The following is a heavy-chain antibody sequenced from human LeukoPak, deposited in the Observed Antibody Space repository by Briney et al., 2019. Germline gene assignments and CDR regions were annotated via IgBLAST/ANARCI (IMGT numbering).Heavy chain of an antibody. CDR3: AKSLGVGGYTRYKGFDQ. CDR1: GFTFSSYA. V-gene: IGHV3-23*01. Sequence: GGTLRLSCAASGFTFSSYAMNWVRQAPGKGLEWVSSISNSDGSTYYADFVKGRFTISRDNSKNTLHLQMNSLRAEDTAVYYCAKSLGVGGYTRYKGFDQWGQGTLVTVSS. J-gene: IGHJ4*02. CDR2: ISNSDGST. D-gene: IGHD5-24*01.